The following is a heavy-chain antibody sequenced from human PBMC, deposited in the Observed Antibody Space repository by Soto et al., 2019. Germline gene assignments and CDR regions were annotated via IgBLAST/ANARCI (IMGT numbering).Heavy chain of an antibody. CDR2: INWNGGST. V-gene: IGHV3-20*04. J-gene: IGHJ6*02. Sequence: GGSLRLSCAASGFTFDDYGMSWVRQAPGKGLEWVSGINWNGGSTGYADSVKGRFTISRDNAKNSLYLQMNSLRAEDTALYYCARDPPPTVTTLDYYYYYGMDVWGQGTTVTVSS. CDR3: ARDPPPTVTTLDYYYYYGMDV. D-gene: IGHD4-17*01. CDR1: GFTFDDYG.